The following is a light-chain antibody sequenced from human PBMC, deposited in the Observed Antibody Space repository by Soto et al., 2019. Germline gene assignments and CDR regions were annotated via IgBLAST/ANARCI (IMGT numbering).Light chain of an antibody. CDR3: SSYAGSNNYV. Sequence: QSVLTQPPSASGSPGQSVAISCTGTSSDVGGYNYVSWYRLHPGKAPKLMIYEVNMRPSGVPDRFSGSKSGNTASLTVSGLRAEDEADYYCSSYAGSNNYVFGTGTKVTVL. CDR2: EVN. J-gene: IGLJ1*01. CDR1: SSDVGGYNY. V-gene: IGLV2-8*01.